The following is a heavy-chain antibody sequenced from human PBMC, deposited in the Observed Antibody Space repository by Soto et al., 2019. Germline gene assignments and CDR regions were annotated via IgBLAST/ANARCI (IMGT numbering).Heavy chain of an antibody. D-gene: IGHD5-12*01. CDR1: GDRFSSTTSA. CDR2: TYYRSRWYH. CDR3: ARDPGYLYGMDV. V-gene: IGHV6-1*01. Sequence: PSQTLSLTCAISGDRFSSTTSAWTWIQQSPSRGLEWLGRTYYRSRWYHDYAVSVRSRVIINPDTSNNQFSLHLNSVTPEDTAVYYCARDPGYLYGMDVWGQATTVTVSS. J-gene: IGHJ6*02.